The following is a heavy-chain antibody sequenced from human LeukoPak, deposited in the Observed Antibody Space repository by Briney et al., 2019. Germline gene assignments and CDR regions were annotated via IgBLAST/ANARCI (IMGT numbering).Heavy chain of an antibody. J-gene: IGHJ5*02. CDR2: IYTSGST. V-gene: IGHV4-61*02. D-gene: IGHD1-14*01. Sequence: SQTLSLTCTVSGGSISSGSYYWSWIRRPAGKGLEWIGRIYTSGSTNYNPSLKSRVTISVDTSKNQFSLKLSSVTAADTAVYYCARRRTLNWFDPWGQGTLVTVSS. CDR3: ARRRTLNWFDP. CDR1: GGSISSGSYY.